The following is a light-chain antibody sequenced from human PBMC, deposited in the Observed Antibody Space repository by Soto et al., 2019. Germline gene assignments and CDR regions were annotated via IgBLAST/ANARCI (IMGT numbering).Light chain of an antibody. V-gene: IGLV7-43*01. CDR3: LLNYGGSDV. CDR2: STT. Sequence: QAVVTQEPSLTVSPGGKVTLTCASSTGTVTSGFYPHWVQQKPGPAPRTLFYSTTNKHSWTPARFSGSLLGGNAGLTLSGVQPEDEADYCSLLNYGGSDVFGAGTQLTVL. J-gene: IGLJ2*01. CDR1: TGTVTSGFY.